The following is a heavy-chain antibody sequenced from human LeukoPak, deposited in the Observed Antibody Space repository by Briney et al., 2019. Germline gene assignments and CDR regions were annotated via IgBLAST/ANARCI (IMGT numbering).Heavy chain of an antibody. D-gene: IGHD2-2*02. CDR2: VYISGNT. Sequence: PSETLSLTCTVSGGSISNNYWSWIRQPAGKGLEWIGRVYISGNTNYNPSLQSRVTISVDTSKNQFSPKLSSVTAADTAVYYCARGPSPDIVVVPAAILWFDYWGQGTLVTVSS. CDR1: GGSISNNY. CDR3: ARGPSPDIVVVPAAILWFDY. J-gene: IGHJ4*02. V-gene: IGHV4-4*07.